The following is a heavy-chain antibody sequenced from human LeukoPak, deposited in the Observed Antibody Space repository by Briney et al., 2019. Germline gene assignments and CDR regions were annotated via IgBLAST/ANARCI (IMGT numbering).Heavy chain of an antibody. J-gene: IGHJ3*02. CDR1: GFTVSDIY. CDR3: ARVVSGAFDI. V-gene: IGHV3-53*01. CDR2: VYSGSST. Sequence: GGSLRLFCAASGFTVSDIYMSGVREARGKALEWVSVVYSGSSTYYADSVRGRFTISRDNSKNTLYLQMNSLRAEDTAVYYCARVVSGAFDIWGRGTMVTVSS. D-gene: IGHD3-10*01.